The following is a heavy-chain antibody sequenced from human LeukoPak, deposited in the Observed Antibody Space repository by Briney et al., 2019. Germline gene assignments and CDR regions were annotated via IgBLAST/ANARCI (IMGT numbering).Heavy chain of an antibody. CDR3: ATGAHYSSGWYEYFQH. Sequence: ASVKVSCKVSGYTLSELSMHWVRQAPGKGLEWMGGFDPEDGETIYAQKFQGRVTMTEDTSTDTAYMELSSLRSEDTAVYYCATGAHYSSGWYEYFQHWGQGTLVTVSS. V-gene: IGHV1-24*01. CDR1: GYTLSELS. CDR2: FDPEDGET. D-gene: IGHD6-19*01. J-gene: IGHJ1*01.